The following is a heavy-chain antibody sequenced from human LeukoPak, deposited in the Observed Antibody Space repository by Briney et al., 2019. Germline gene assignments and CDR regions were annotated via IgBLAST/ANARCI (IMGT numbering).Heavy chain of an antibody. J-gene: IGHJ5*02. D-gene: IGHD3-10*01. CDR3: AREGGVGSGSYWFDP. CDR2: IKPNSGGT. CDR1: GYTFTRYF. V-gene: IGHV1-2*02. Sequence: GAAVKVSCKGSGYTFTRYFMHWGGQAPGQGVGWMGWIKPNSGGTNYAQKFQGRVTMTRDTSISTAYMELSRLRSDDTAVYYCAREGGVGSGSYWFDPWGQGTLVTVSS.